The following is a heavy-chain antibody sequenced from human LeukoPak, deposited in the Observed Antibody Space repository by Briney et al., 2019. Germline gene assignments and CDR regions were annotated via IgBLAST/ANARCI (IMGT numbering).Heavy chain of an antibody. Sequence: GGSLRLSCAASGLTFSSYGMLRLRQAPGKGLVWVAVILYDGSNKYYADTVKGRFTISRDNYKNALYLQMNSQRAEDTAVYYCAKGTKFGWYYFDCWGQGTLVSVSS. CDR2: ILYDGSNK. CDR3: AKGTKFGWYYFDC. V-gene: IGHV3-30*18. J-gene: IGHJ4*02. CDR1: GLTFSSYG. D-gene: IGHD6-19*01.